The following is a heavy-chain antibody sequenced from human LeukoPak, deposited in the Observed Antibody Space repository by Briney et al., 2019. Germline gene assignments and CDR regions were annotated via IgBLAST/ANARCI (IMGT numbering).Heavy chain of an antibody. CDR1: GFTFSNFW. CDR3: ASARLG. V-gene: IGHV3-7*01. D-gene: IGHD6-19*01. CDR2: INQDGSEK. J-gene: IGHJ4*02. Sequence: GGSLRLSCAASGFTFSNFWLDWVRQTPGRGLEWVAHINQDGSEKNYVDSVEGRFTISRDNAKNSLYLQMNSLRVEDTVVYYCASARLGWGQGTLVTVSS.